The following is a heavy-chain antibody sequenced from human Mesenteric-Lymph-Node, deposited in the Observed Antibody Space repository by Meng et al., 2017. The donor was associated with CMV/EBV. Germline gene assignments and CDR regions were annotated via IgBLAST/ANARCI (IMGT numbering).Heavy chain of an antibody. V-gene: IGHV4-59*12. J-gene: IGHJ5*02. Sequence: GSLRLSCTVSGGSISSYYWSWIRQPPGKGLEWIGYIYYSRSTYYNPPLKSRVTISVDTSKNQFSLKLSSVTAADTAVYYCARGLEDDFWSGPWFDPWGQGTLVTVSS. D-gene: IGHD3-3*01. CDR1: GGSISSYY. CDR2: IYYSRST. CDR3: ARGLEDDFWSGPWFDP.